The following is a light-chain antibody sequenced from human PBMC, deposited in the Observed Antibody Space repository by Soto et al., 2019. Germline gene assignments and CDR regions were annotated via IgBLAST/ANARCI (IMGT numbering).Light chain of an antibody. CDR3: SSYTSSSTYV. Sequence: QSVLTRPASVSGSPGQSIAISCTGTSSDVGAYNYVSWYQQHPGKAPKLLIYDVSNRPSGVSDRFSGSKSGNTASLTISGLQAEDEADYYCSSYTSSSTYVFGTGTKLTVL. V-gene: IGLV2-14*01. J-gene: IGLJ1*01. CDR2: DVS. CDR1: SSDVGAYNY.